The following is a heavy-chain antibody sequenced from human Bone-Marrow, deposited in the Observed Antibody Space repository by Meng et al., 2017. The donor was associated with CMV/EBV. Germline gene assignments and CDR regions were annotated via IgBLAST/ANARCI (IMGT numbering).Heavy chain of an antibody. D-gene: IGHD3-10*01. J-gene: IGHJ3*02. CDR2: IYYSGST. V-gene: IGHV4-61*01. Sequence: SETLSLTCTVSGGSVSSGSYYWGWIRQPPGKGLEWIGYIYYSGSTNYNPSLKSRVTISVDTSKNQFSLKLSSVTAADTAVYYCASSPPRGIVREARDACDIWGQGTMVTVSS. CDR3: ASSPPRGIVREARDACDI. CDR1: GGSVSSGSYY.